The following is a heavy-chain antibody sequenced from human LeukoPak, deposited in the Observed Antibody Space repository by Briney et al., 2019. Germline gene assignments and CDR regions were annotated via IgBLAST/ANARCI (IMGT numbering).Heavy chain of an antibody. J-gene: IGHJ3*02. Sequence: SGTLSLTCAVSGYSISSGYYWGWIRQPPGKGLEWIGSIYHSGSTYYNPSLKSRVTISVDTSKNQFSLKLSSVTAADTAVYYCASTMMPKDAFDIWAQGTMVTVSS. CDR3: ASTMMPKDAFDI. CDR2: IYHSGST. V-gene: IGHV4-38-2*01. D-gene: IGHD3-22*01. CDR1: GYSISSGYY.